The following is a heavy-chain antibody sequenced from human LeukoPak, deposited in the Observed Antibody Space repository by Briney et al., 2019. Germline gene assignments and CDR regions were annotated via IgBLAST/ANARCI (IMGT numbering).Heavy chain of an antibody. J-gene: IGHJ4*02. CDR3: ARDRAVRGVVPAAIIDY. V-gene: IGHV3-21*01. D-gene: IGHD2-2*02. CDR1: GFTFSSYS. CDR2: ISSSSSYI. Sequence: GGSLRLSCAASGFTFSSYSMNWVRQAPGKGLEWVSSISSSSSYIYYADSVKGRFTISRDNAKNSLYLQMNSLRAEDTAVYYCARDRAVRGVVPAAIIDYWGQGTLVTVSS.